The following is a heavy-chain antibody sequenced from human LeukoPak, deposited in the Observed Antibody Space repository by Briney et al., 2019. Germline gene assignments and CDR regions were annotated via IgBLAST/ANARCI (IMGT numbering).Heavy chain of an antibody. Sequence: SETLSLTCAVSGGSISSGGYSWSWIRQPPGKGLEWVGYIYYSGSTYYNPSLKSRVTISVDTSKNQFSLKLSSVTAADTAVYYCAREAGGIAAAGTDYWGQGTLVTVSS. CDR2: IYYSGST. D-gene: IGHD6-13*01. J-gene: IGHJ4*02. CDR1: GGSISSGGYS. CDR3: AREAGGIAAAGTDY. V-gene: IGHV4-30-2*01.